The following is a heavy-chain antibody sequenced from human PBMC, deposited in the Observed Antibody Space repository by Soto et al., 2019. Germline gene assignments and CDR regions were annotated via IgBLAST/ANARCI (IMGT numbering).Heavy chain of an antibody. CDR1: GFTFSSYA. J-gene: IGHJ4*02. V-gene: IGHV3-30-3*01. Sequence: QVQLVESGGGVVQPGRSLRLSCAASGFTFSSYAMHWVRQAPGKGLEWVAVISYDGSNKYYAYSVKGRFTISRDNSKNTLYRQMNSLRAEDTAVYYCARPVTSLYSGSAGGHWGQGTLVTVAS. CDR3: ARPVTSLYSGSAGGH. CDR2: ISYDGSNK. D-gene: IGHD6-6*01.